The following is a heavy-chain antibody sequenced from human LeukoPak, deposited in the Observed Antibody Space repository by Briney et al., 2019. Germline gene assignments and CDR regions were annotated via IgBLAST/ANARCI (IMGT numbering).Heavy chain of an antibody. CDR1: GYSISSGYY. D-gene: IGHD4-17*01. V-gene: IGHV4-38-2*01. J-gene: IGHJ4*02. Sequence: SETLSLTCAVSGYSISSGYYWGWIRQPPGKGLEWIGRIYHSGGTYYNPSLKSRVTISVDTSKDQFSLKLSSVTAADTAVYYCARLRVSDYGPTQFDYWGQGTLVTVSS. CDR3: ARLRVSDYGPTQFDY. CDR2: IYHSGGT.